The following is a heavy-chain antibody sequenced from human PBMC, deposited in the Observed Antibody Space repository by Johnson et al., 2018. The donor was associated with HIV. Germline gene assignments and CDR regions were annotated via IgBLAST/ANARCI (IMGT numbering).Heavy chain of an antibody. D-gene: IGHD6-19*01. CDR2: ISSRSSTT. CDR3: SIDQYSCDWVGGGDAFDI. Sequence: QVQLVESGGGLVKPGGSLRLSCAAYGFSFSDYYMTWNRQAPGKGLERVSYISSRSSTTYYAESVKGRFTISRDNAKNSLYLQTNSLRSEDTAVYYCSIDQYSCDWVGGGDAFDIWGQGTMVTVSS. V-gene: IGHV3-11*04. J-gene: IGHJ3*02. CDR1: GFSFSDYY.